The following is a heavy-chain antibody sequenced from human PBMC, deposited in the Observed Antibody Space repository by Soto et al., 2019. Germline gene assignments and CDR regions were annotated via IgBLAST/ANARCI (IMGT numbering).Heavy chain of an antibody. CDR2: MNPNSGNT. J-gene: IGHJ4*02. CDR1: GYTFTSYD. Sequence: GASVKVSCKASGYTFTSYDINWVRQATGQGLEWMGWMNPNSGNTIYAQKFQGRVTMTEDTSTDTAYMELSSLRSEDTAVYYCATLEYYYDSSGSNWGQGTLVTVSS. CDR3: ATLEYYYDSSGSN. V-gene: IGHV1-8*01. D-gene: IGHD3-22*01.